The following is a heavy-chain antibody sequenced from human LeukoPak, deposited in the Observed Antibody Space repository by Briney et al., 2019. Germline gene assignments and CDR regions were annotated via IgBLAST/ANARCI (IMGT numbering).Heavy chain of an antibody. CDR2: ISPRGDIT. D-gene: IGHD3-10*01. CDR1: GFTFSSHG. Sequence: GGSLRLSCAASGFTFSSHGMNWVRQAPGKGLEWVSGISPRGDITYYADSVKGRFTVSRDNFKNTLYLEVISLTAEDTAVYYCAKDDAWLQFGEWSQGTLVTVSS. J-gene: IGHJ4*02. CDR3: AKDDAWLQFGE. V-gene: IGHV3-23*01.